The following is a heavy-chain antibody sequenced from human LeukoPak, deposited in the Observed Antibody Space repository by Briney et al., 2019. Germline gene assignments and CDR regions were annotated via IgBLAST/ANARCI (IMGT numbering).Heavy chain of an antibody. CDR3: AKDGPGPAAIVVYYYYGMDV. CDR2: VSSDGSVE. J-gene: IGHJ6*02. CDR1: TFTFSNYG. D-gene: IGHD2-2*02. Sequence: PGGSLRLSCAASTFTFSNYGMQWVRQAPGKGLEWVAVVSSDGSVEYYGDSVKGRFTISRDNSKNTLYPQMNSLRAEDTAVYYCAKDGPGPAAIVVYYYYGMDVWGQGTTVTVSS. V-gene: IGHV3-30*18.